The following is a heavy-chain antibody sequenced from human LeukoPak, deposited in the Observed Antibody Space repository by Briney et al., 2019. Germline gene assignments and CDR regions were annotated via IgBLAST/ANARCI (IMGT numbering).Heavy chain of an antibody. CDR2: ISAYNGNT. D-gene: IGHD3-3*01. Sequence: ASVKVSCKASGYTFASYGISWLRQAPGQGLEWMGWISAYNGNTNYAQKLQGRVTMTTDTSTSTAYMELRSLRSDDTAVYYCARDAGSITIFGVVIKSLDYWGQGTLVTVSS. CDR3: ARDAGSITIFGVVIKSLDY. J-gene: IGHJ4*02. CDR1: GYTFASYG. V-gene: IGHV1-18*01.